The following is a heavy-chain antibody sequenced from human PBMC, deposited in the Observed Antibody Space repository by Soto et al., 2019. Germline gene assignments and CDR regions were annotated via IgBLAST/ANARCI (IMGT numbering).Heavy chain of an antibody. V-gene: IGHV3-53*01. CDR1: GLPARGKKS. CDR2: FYDLDGT. CDR3: ATWHLQEHAYDV. D-gene: IGHD4-4*01. Sequence: DVQLVESGGGLIQPGGPLSLSCAVSGLPARGKKSGAWVRQAPGKGLEWVSGFYDLDGTYYADSLKGRFTTSGDSSRTIVYLQMNDLRPEDTAVYYCATWHLQEHAYDVWGQGTTVTVSS. J-gene: IGHJ3*01.